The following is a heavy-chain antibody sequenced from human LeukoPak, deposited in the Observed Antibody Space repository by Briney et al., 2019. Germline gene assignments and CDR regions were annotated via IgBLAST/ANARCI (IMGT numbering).Heavy chain of an antibody. J-gene: IGHJ4*02. CDR3: ARGEYELVGDY. Sequence: GGSLRLSCAASGFTFSSYSMNWVRQAPGKGLEWVSYISSSSSTIYYADSVKGRFTISRDNAKNSLYLEMNSLRSDDTAVYYCARGEYELVGDYWGQGTLVTVSS. V-gene: IGHV3-48*04. CDR2: ISSSSSTI. CDR1: GFTFSSYS. D-gene: IGHD6-13*01.